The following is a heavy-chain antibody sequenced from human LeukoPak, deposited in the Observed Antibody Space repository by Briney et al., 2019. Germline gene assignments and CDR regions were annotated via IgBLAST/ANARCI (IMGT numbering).Heavy chain of an antibody. CDR2: INPISGAI. V-gene: IGHV1-2*02. Sequence: ASVKVSCKASRYTFTDYYIQWVRQAPGQGLEWMGWINPISGAISYAQKFQGRVTMTRDTSISTAYMGLSRLTSDDTGMYYCARDGGDNWNFLDYWGQGTLVTVSS. D-gene: IGHD1-7*01. CDR1: RYTFTDYY. J-gene: IGHJ4*02. CDR3: ARDGGDNWNFLDY.